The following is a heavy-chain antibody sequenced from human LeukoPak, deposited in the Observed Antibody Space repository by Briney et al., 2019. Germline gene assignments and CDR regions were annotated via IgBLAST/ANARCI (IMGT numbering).Heavy chain of an antibody. CDR1: GGSISSGGYS. CDR3: AQHPFATPFDS. D-gene: IGHD2-15*01. V-gene: IGHV4-30-2*01. J-gene: IGHJ4*02. Sequence: PSETLSLTCAVSGGSISSGGYSWSWIRQPPGKGLEWIGYIYHSGSTYYNPSLKSRVTISVDRSKNQFSLKLSSVTAAGTAVYFSAQHPFATPFDSSGPGTLVTVSS. CDR2: IYHSGST.